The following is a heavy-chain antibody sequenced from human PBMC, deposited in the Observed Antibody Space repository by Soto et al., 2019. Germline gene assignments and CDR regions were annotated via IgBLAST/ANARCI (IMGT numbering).Heavy chain of an antibody. J-gene: IGHJ4*02. CDR3: AGLYYYDSRGPGY. CDR2: IYHSGST. V-gene: IGHV4-4*02. D-gene: IGHD3-22*01. Sequence: SSETLSLTCAVSGGSISSSNWWSWVRQPPGKGLEWIGEIYHSGSTNYNPSLKSRVTISVDKSKNQFSLKLSSVTAADTAVYYFAGLYYYDSRGPGYWGKGTRVPVSS. CDR1: GGSISSSNW.